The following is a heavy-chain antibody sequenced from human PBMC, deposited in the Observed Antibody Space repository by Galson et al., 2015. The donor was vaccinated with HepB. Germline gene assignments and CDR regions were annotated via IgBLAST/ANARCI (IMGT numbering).Heavy chain of an antibody. V-gene: IGHV3-7*03. J-gene: IGHJ4*02. CDR1: GFTFSSYW. Sequence: SLRLSCAASGFTFSSYWMSWVRQPPEKGLEWVANIKQEESEKFYVDSVKGRFTISRDNAKNSLYLQMNSLRAEDTAVYYCAIHDNIWGQGTLVTVSS. D-gene: IGHD3-22*01. CDR2: IKQEESEK. CDR3: AIHDNI.